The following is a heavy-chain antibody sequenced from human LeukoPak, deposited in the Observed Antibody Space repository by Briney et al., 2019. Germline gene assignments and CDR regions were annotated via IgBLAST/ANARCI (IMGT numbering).Heavy chain of an antibody. CDR3: AKDHSRYYDYVWGSYLIGGYFDY. Sequence: GGSLRLSCAASGFTFSSYGMHWVRQAPGKGLEWVAVIWYDGSNKYYADSVKGRFTISRDNSKNTLYLQMNSLRAEDTAVYYCAKDHSRYYDYVWGSYLIGGYFDYWGQGTLVTVSS. CDR1: GFTFSSYG. J-gene: IGHJ4*02. D-gene: IGHD3-16*02. CDR2: IWYDGSNK. V-gene: IGHV3-33*06.